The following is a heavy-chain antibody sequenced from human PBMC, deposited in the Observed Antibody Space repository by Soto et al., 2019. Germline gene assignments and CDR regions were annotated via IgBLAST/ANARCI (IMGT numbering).Heavy chain of an antibody. Sequence: GGSLRLSCSASEFTFSSFAMHWVRQAPGKGLEYVSAISSNGGTTWYADSVNGRFTISRDNSKNTLYLELNSLTTEDTGVYYCASFNSRDAFDLWGLGTMVTVSS. CDR1: EFTFSSFA. CDR2: ISSNGGTT. CDR3: ASFNSRDAFDL. J-gene: IGHJ3*01. V-gene: IGHV3-64*04.